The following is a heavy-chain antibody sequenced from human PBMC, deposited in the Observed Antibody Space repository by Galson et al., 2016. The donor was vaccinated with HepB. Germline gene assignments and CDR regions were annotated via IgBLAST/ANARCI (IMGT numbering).Heavy chain of an antibody. CDR2: ISRSGDST. Sequence: SLRLSCAASGFTFSNYGMTWVRRAPGKGLEVVSSISRSGDSTDYADSVKGRFTISRDNSRNTLSLQMNSLTADDTAMYYCVQGSTAPAVWGKGTTVTVSS. D-gene: IGHD1-26*01. CDR3: VQGSTAPAV. V-gene: IGHV3-23*01. J-gene: IGHJ6*04. CDR1: GFTFSNYG.